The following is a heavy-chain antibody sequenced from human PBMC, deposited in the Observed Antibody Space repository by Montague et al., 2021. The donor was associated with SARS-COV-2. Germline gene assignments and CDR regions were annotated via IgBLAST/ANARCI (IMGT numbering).Heavy chain of an antibody. J-gene: IGHJ2*01. CDR2: IYTTGSS. CDR1: AGSIRDYY. CDR3: ARERSYLYWYLDL. V-gene: IGHV4-4*07. Sequence: SETLSLTCAVSAGSIRDYYWSWIRQPAGKGLEWIGRIYTTGSSDXXPSLQSRVTMSVDTSKNQVSLRLMSVTAADTALYYCARERSYLYWYLDLWGRGTLVTVSS.